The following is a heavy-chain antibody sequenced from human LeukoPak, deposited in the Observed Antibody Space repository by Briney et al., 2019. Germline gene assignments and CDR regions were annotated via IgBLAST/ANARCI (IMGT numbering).Heavy chain of an antibody. J-gene: IGHJ4*02. CDR1: GFTFSGYW. V-gene: IGHV3-7*01. CDR3: ARYFDS. Sequence: GGSLRLSCAAPGFTFSGYWMSWVRQAPGKGLEWVANIKQDGSEKYYVDSVKGRFTISRDNAKNSLYLLMNSLRAEDTAVYYCARYFDSWGQGTLVTVSS. CDR2: IKQDGSEK.